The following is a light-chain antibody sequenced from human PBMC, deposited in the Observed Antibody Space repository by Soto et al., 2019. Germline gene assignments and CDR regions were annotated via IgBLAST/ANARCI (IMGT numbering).Light chain of an antibody. CDR2: DAS. CDR3: QQYGTFPRT. CDR1: QTISSW. V-gene: IGKV1-5*01. J-gene: IGKJ1*01. Sequence: DIQMTQSPSTLSGSVGDRVTITCRASQTISSWLAWYQQKPGKAPKFLIYDASTLESGVPSRFSGSGSGTEFTLTISSLQPEDFATFYCQQYGTFPRTFGQGTKVDI.